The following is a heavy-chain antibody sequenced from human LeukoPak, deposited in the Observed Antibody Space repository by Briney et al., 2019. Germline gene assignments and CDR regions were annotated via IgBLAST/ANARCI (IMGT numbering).Heavy chain of an antibody. CDR3: AKDLLDY. D-gene: IGHD2-15*01. CDR2: ISSSGSYI. CDR1: GFTFSNYN. Sequence: GGSLRLSCSASGFTFSNYNMNWVRQAPGKGLEWVSSISSSGSYIYYADSVKGRFTISRDNAKNSLYLQMNSLRAEDTAVYYCAKDLLDYWGQGTLVTVSS. V-gene: IGHV3-21*01. J-gene: IGHJ4*02.